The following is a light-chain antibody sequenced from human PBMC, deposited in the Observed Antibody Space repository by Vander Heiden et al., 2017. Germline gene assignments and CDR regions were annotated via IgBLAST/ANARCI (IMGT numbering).Light chain of an antibody. V-gene: IGKV3-20*01. CDR3: HHYGASPYT. J-gene: IGKJ2*01. CDR1: QSVSDNQ. CDR2: GVS. Sequence: EMMLTQSPGTLPLSPGERATLSSRASQSVSDNQLAWYQQKPGQAPRLLMYGVSNRATGIPDRFSGSGSGTDFTLIISRLEPEDFAVYFCHHYGASPYTFGQGTKLEIK.